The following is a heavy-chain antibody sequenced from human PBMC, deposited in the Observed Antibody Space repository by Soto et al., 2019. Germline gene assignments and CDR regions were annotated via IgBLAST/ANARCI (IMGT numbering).Heavy chain of an antibody. J-gene: IGHJ3*02. CDR2: IYHSGST. V-gene: IGHV4-4*02. D-gene: IGHD4-17*01. CDR3: ASRDHYGDYAHGFDI. Sequence: KPSETLSLTCAVSGGSISRSNWWNWIRQPPGKGLEWIGNIYHSGSTDYNPSLKSRVTISVDKFKNQFSLRLTSVTAADTAVYYCASRDHYGDYAHGFDIWGQGTMVTVSS. CDR1: GGSISRSNW.